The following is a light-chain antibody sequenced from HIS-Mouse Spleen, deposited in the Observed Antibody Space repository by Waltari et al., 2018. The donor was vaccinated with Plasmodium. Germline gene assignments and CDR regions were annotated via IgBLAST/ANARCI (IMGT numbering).Light chain of an antibody. V-gene: IGLV3-1*01. CDR1: KLGEKF. CDR2: QAS. Sequence: SYERTQPPPASVSPGKTASITCPGDKLGEKFACWYQQKPGQSPVMVIYQASKRPSGIPERFSGSNSGNTATLTISGTQAMDEADYYCQAWDSSTAVVFGGGTKLTVL. CDR3: QAWDSSTAVV. J-gene: IGLJ2*01.